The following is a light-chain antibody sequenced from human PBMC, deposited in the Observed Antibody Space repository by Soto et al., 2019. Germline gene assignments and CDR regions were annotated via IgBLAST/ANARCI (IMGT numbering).Light chain of an antibody. V-gene: IGKV1-5*01. J-gene: IGKJ1*01. CDR1: QSISSW. CDR3: QQYNSYPRT. Sequence: DIRRPQSPSTLSATVGDRVPITCLASQSISSWLAWYQQKPGKAPKLLIYDASSLESGVPSRFSGSGSGTEFTLTVSSLQPDDFATYYCQQYNSYPRTFGQRTKVDI. CDR2: DAS.